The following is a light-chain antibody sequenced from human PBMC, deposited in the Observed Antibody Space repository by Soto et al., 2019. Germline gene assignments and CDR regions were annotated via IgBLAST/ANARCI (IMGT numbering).Light chain of an antibody. Sequence: EIVLTQSPGTLSLSPGERATLSCRASQGVSSSSLAWFQQKPGQAPRLLIYGASNRATGIPDRFSGSGSGTDFTLTVNRLEPEDFAVYYCQHYDNSPMYTFGQGTKLEIK. V-gene: IGKV3-20*01. J-gene: IGKJ2*01. CDR2: GAS. CDR1: QGVSSSS. CDR3: QHYDNSPMYT.